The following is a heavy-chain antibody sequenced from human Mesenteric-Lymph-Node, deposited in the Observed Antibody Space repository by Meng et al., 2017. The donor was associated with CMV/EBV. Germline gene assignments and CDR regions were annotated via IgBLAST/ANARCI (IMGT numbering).Heavy chain of an antibody. CDR1: GYSFTTNW. Sequence: KVSCKASGYSFTTNWIGWVRQMPGRGLDWMGIIYPGDSDTKYSPSFQGQVTISTDNSINTAYLQWSSLKASDTAMYYCARLSSHYDFWAAYYKGDAFDIWGQGTMVTVSS. CDR2: IYPGDSDT. CDR3: ARLSSHYDFWAAYYKGDAFDI. V-gene: IGHV5-51*01. D-gene: IGHD3-3*01. J-gene: IGHJ3*02.